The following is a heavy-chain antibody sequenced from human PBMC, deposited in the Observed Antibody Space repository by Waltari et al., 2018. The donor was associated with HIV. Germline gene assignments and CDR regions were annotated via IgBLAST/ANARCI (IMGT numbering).Heavy chain of an antibody. J-gene: IGHJ4*02. CDR2: VYHGGST. D-gene: IGHD2-2*01. CDR1: GFSVSDNY. Sequence: VQLVESGGGLIQPGGSLSLSCAASGFSVSDNYMRWVRQAPGKRPGWGSVVYHGGSTDYADSVRGRFTTSRDESKNMLYLQMNSLRAEDTAVYYCARALTRGLWDSWGQGTLVSVSS. CDR3: ARALTRGLWDS. V-gene: IGHV3-53*01.